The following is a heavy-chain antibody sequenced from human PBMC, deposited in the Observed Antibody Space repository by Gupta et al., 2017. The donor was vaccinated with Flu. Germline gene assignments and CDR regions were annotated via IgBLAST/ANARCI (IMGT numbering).Heavy chain of an antibody. Sequence: SSYAISWVRQAPGQGLEWMGGIIPIFGTANYAQKFQGRVTITADESKSTAYMELSSLRSEDTAVYYCARDRGYDSSGYDDAFDIGGQGTMVTVCS. CDR3: ARDRGYDSSGYDDAFDI. D-gene: IGHD3-22*01. V-gene: IGHV1-69*01. J-gene: IGHJ3*02. CDR1: SSYA. CDR2: IIPIFGTA.